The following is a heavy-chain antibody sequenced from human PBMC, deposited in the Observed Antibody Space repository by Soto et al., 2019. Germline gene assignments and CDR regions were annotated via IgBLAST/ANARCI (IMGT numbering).Heavy chain of an antibody. Sequence: PSETLSLTCSVSGGSFRDHYWTWIRQPPGKGLEWFGYIFYSGYTNYKPSLKSRLTMSVDMAKNQFSLKLNSLTVADTAVYYCARTKEKDGKEGLDYWGQGTLVTVSS. CDR3: ARTKEKDGKEGLDY. V-gene: IGHV4-59*11. CDR2: IFYSGYT. D-gene: IGHD2-8*01. J-gene: IGHJ4*02. CDR1: GGSFRDHY.